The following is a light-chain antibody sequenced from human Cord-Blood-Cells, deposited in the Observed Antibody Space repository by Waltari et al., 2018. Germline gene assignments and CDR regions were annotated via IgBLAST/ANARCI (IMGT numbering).Light chain of an antibody. CDR3: QQYDNLPRT. Sequence: DIQMTQSPSSLSASVGDRVTITCQASQDISNYLNWYQQKPGKAPKLPIYYASKLETGVPSRFSGSGSGTDFTFTISSLQPEDIATYYCQQYDNLPRTFGQGTRLEIK. V-gene: IGKV1-33*01. J-gene: IGKJ5*01. CDR1: QDISNY. CDR2: YAS.